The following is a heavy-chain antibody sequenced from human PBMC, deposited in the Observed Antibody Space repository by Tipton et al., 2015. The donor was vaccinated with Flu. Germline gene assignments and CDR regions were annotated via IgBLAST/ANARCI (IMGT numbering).Heavy chain of an antibody. CDR1: DYSVSSGYY. V-gene: IGHV4-38-2*02. CDR2: IHHSGNT. D-gene: IGHD3-16*01. Sequence: TLSLTCTVSDYSVSSGYYWGWIRQSPGKGLEWMGVIHHSGNTKYNPSLKSRVTISVDTSKNQFSLKVNSVTAADTAVYYCARGAGYLWEMEYGGQGTLVTVSS. CDR3: ARGAGYLWEMEY. J-gene: IGHJ4*02.